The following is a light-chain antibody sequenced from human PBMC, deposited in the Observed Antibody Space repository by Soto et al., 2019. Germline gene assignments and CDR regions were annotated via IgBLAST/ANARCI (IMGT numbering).Light chain of an antibody. CDR2: SNN. Sequence: QSVLTQPPSASGTPGQRVTISCSGSGSNIGSNTVNWFQQLPGTAPKLLIHSNNKWPSGVPDRFSGSKSGTSGSLAISGLQSEDEADYYCAAWDDTLNGFVFGTGTKLTVL. CDR1: GSNIGSNT. V-gene: IGLV1-44*01. CDR3: AAWDDTLNGFV. J-gene: IGLJ1*01.